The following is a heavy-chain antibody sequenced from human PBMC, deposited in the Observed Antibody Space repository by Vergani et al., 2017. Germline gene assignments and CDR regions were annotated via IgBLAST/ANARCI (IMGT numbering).Heavy chain of an antibody. J-gene: IGHJ5*02. D-gene: IGHD1-1*01. Sequence: VQLLESGGGLVQPGGSLRLSCAASGFTFSSYAMHWVRQAPGKGLEWVAVISYDGSNKYYADSVKGRFTISRDNSKNTLYLQMNSLRAEDTAVYYCARAEGMTTPGFDPWGQGTLVTVSS. CDR2: ISYDGSNK. V-gene: IGHV3-30-3*01. CDR1: GFTFSSYA. CDR3: ARAEGMTTPGFDP.